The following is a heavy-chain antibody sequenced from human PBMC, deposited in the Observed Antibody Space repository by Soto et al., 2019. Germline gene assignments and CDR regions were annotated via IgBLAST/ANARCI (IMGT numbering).Heavy chain of an antibody. CDR2: IYYSGST. D-gene: IGHD3-3*01. CDR3: ALSEAIFGVAPPGY. CDR1: GGSISSGGYY. V-gene: IGHV4-31*03. J-gene: IGHJ4*02. Sequence: SETLSLTCTVSGGSISSGGYYWSWIRQHPGKGLEWIGYIYYSGSTYYNPSLKSRVTISVDTSKNQFSLKLSSVTAADTAVYYCALSEAIFGVAPPGYWGQGTLVTVSS.